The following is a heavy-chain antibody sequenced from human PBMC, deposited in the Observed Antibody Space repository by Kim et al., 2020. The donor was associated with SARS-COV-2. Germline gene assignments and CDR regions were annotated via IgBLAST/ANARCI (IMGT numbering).Heavy chain of an antibody. CDR1: GFTFSSYG. CDR3: ARPGITMIVVVDAFDI. Sequence: GGSLRLSCAASGFTFSSYGMHWVRQAPGKGLEWVAVISYDGSNKYYADSVKGRFTISRDNSKNTLYLQMNSLRAEDTAVYYCARPGITMIVVVDAFDIWGQGTMVTVSS. CDR2: ISYDGSNK. D-gene: IGHD3-22*01. V-gene: IGHV3-30*03. J-gene: IGHJ3*02.